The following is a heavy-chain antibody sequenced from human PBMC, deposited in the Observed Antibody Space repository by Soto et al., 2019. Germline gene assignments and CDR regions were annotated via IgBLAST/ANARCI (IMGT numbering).Heavy chain of an antibody. D-gene: IGHD3-16*01. Sequence: QVQLVQSGAEVKESGASVKVSCKASRYTFISYDINWVRQAPGQGLEWMGWMNPSSANTGYAQKFQGRISMTRNTSMNTPYMELNSLTSEDTAVYYCTRGQEVWWNAGPLGLHGLDVWGQGTTVTVSS. CDR3: TRGQEVWWNAGPLGLHGLDV. J-gene: IGHJ6*02. V-gene: IGHV1-8*01. CDR2: MNPSSANT. CDR1: RYTFISYD.